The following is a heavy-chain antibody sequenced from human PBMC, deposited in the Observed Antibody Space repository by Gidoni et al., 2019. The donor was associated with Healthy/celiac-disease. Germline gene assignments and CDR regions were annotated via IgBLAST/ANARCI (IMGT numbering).Heavy chain of an antibody. CDR3: ARDRRLYCSSTSCYFPDY. D-gene: IGHD2-2*01. CDR2: IWYNGSTK. Sequence: QVQLVESGGGVVEPGRSLRLYCAASGFNFSSYGMHWVRQAPGKGLELVAFIWYNGSTKYYAGSVKGRFTISRDNSKNTLYLQMNSLRAEDTAVYYCARDRRLYCSSTSCYFPDYWGQGTLVTVSS. CDR1: GFNFSSYG. J-gene: IGHJ4*02. V-gene: IGHV3-33*01.